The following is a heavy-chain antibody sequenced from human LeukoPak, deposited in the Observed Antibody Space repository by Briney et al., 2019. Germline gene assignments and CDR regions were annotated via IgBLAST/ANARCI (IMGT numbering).Heavy chain of an antibody. D-gene: IGHD3-10*01. CDR1: GFTFSSYA. J-gene: IGHJ4*02. CDR2: ISSSGGST. CDR3: ARGGSGLWFGEPNFDY. V-gene: IGHV3-64*02. Sequence: RSGGSLRLSCAASGFTFSSYAMHWVRQAPGKGLEYVSAISSSGGSTYYADSVKGRFTISRDNSKNTLYLQMGSLRAEDMAVYYCARGGSGLWFGEPNFDYWGEGSLVTVSS.